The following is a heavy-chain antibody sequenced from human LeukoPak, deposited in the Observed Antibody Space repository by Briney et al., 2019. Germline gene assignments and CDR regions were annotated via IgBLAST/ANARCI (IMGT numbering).Heavy chain of an antibody. D-gene: IGHD3-10*01. Sequence: PSETLSLTCTVSGGSISSYYWSWIRQPPGKGLEWIGYIYYSGSTNYNPSLKSRGTISVDTSKNQFSLKLSSVTAADTAVYYCAGAYYGSGSYLPTSDYWGQGTLVTVSS. CDR3: AGAYYGSGSYLPTSDY. CDR1: GGSISSYY. CDR2: IYYSGST. J-gene: IGHJ4*02. V-gene: IGHV4-59*01.